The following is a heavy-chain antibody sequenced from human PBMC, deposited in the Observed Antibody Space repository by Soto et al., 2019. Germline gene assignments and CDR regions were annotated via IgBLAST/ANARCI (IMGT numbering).Heavy chain of an antibody. V-gene: IGHV5-51*01. D-gene: IGHD2-15*01. CDR3: ARRGQDGYYYAMDV. J-gene: IGHJ6*02. Sequence: EVQLVQSGAEVKRPGESLKISCEGSGYSFTTYWIAWVRQMPGKGLEGMGIIYPGGSETRYNPSFQGQVTISADKSISTAYLQWSSLKASDTAMYYCARRGQDGYYYAMDVWGQGTTITVSS. CDR1: GYSFTTYW. CDR2: IYPGGSET.